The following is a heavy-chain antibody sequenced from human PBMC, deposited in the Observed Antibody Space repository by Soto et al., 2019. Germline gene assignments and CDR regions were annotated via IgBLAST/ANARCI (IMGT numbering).Heavy chain of an antibody. Sequence: EVQLMESGGGLVQPGGSLRLSCAASGFTLSSYNMNWVRQAPGKGLEWVSFISGVNSDVFYADSVKGRFTISRDNAKNALCLQMNRLRDEDTAVYYCTRDRPPHNTGCPIFEYWGQGTLVTVSS. CDR1: GFTLSSYN. CDR2: ISGVNSDV. CDR3: TRDRPPHNTGCPIFEY. D-gene: IGHD6-19*01. J-gene: IGHJ4*02. V-gene: IGHV3-48*02.